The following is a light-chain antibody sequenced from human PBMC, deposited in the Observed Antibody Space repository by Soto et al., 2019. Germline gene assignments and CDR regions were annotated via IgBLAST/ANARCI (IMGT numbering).Light chain of an antibody. CDR1: SGDVGDYHY. J-gene: IGLJ1*01. CDR3: CSYAGGYTYV. V-gene: IGLV2-11*01. CDR2: DVT. Sequence: QSVLTQPRSVSGSPGQSVTISCTGTSGDVGDYHYVSWYQQHPGKAPKLMIFDVTKRPSGVPDRFSGSKSGYTASLTISGLQPDDDADYYCCSYAGGYTYVFGTGTKSPP.